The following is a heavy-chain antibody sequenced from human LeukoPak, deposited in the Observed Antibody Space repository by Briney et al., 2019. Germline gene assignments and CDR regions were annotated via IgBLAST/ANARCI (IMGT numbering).Heavy chain of an antibody. V-gene: IGHV3-30*02. CDR2: IHSDGSKK. J-gene: IGHJ4*02. D-gene: IGHD3-22*01. Sequence: GVSLSLSCAASGFTFSTYAMHWVRQAPGNGLEWVACIHSDGSKKYYADSVKGRFTISRDNSKNTLSLQMNSLRAEDTAVYYCAKEPTSRGYNDIDYWGQGTLVTVPS. CDR3: AKEPTSRGYNDIDY. CDR1: GFTFSTYA.